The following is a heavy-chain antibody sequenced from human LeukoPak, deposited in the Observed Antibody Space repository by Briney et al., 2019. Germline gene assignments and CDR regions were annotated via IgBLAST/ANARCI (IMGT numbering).Heavy chain of an antibody. CDR3: ASSQRYSSGWYRGRFAFDI. Sequence: GASVKVSCKASRYTFTSYYMHWVRQAPGQGLEWMGIINPSGGSTSYAQKFQGRVTMTRDTSTSTVYMELSSLRSEDTAVYYCASSQRYSSGWYRGRFAFDIWGQGTMVTVSS. V-gene: IGHV1-46*01. CDR2: INPSGGST. D-gene: IGHD6-19*01. J-gene: IGHJ3*02. CDR1: RYTFTSYY.